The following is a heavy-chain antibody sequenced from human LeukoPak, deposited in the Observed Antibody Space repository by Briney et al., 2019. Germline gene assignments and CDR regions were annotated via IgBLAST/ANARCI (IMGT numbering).Heavy chain of an antibody. V-gene: IGHV1-69*04. CDR2: IIPILGIA. CDR3: ARGGRDGYNSLDY. J-gene: IGHJ4*02. Sequence: GASVKVSCKASGGTFSSYAISWVRQAPGQGLEWMGRIIPILGIANYAQKFQGRVTITADKSTSTAYMELSSLRSEDTAVYYCARGGRDGYNSLDYWGQGTQVTVSS. CDR1: GGTFSSYA. D-gene: IGHD5-24*01.